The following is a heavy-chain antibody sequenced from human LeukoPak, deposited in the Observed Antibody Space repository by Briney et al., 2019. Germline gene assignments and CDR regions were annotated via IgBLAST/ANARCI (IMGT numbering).Heavy chain of an antibody. Sequence: PGGSLRLSCAASGFTFSSYSMNWVRQAPGKGLEWVSSISSSSSYIYYADSVEGRFTISRDNAKNSLYLQMNSLRAEDTAVYYCARAGNYYDTVDAFDIWGQGTMVTVSS. J-gene: IGHJ3*02. V-gene: IGHV3-21*01. D-gene: IGHD3-22*01. CDR3: ARAGNYYDTVDAFDI. CDR2: ISSSSSYI. CDR1: GFTFSSYS.